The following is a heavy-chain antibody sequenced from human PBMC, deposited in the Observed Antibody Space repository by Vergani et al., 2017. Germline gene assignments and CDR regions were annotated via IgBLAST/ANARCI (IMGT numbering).Heavy chain of an antibody. CDR3: AMLVSLCSGTSCHSYYYYYYMDV. J-gene: IGHJ6*03. Sequence: QVQLQESGPGLVKPSQTLSLTCTVSGGSISSGSYYWSWIRQPAGKGLEWIGRIYTSGSTNYNPSLKSRVTMSVDTSKNQFSLKLSSVTAADTAVYYCAMLVSLCSGTSCHSYYYYYYMDVWFKGTTVIV. CDR2: IYTSGST. V-gene: IGHV4-61*02. D-gene: IGHD2-2*01. CDR1: GGSISSGSYY.